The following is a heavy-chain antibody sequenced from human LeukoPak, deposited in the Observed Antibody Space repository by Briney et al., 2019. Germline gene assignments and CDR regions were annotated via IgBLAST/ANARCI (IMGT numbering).Heavy chain of an antibody. J-gene: IGHJ4*02. Sequence: SETLSLTCAVSGGSISSSNWWSWVRQPPGKGLEWIGEIYHSGSTNYNPSLKSRVTISVDKSKNQFSLKLTSVTAADTGVYYCARHMAPVYVRGKLASNSYQFWGQGTLVTVSS. CDR1: GGSISSSNW. D-gene: IGHD5/OR15-5a*01. CDR2: IYHSGST. V-gene: IGHV4-4*02. CDR3: ARHMAPVYVRGKLASNSYQF.